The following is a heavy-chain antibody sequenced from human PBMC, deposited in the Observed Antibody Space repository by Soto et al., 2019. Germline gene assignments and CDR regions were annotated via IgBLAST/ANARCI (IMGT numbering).Heavy chain of an antibody. V-gene: IGHV6-1*01. J-gene: IGHJ6*03. CDR1: GDSVSSNNAA. Sequence: PSQTLSLTCAISGDSVSSNNAAWNWIRQSPTRGLEWLGRTYYRSRWYNDYAVSVKSRITVNPDTSKNQFSLQLTSVTPEDTAVYYCAERTSHYWYCIYVWAKRSTVTASS. D-gene: IGHD1-7*01. CDR3: AERTSHYWYCIYV. CDR2: TYYRSRWYN.